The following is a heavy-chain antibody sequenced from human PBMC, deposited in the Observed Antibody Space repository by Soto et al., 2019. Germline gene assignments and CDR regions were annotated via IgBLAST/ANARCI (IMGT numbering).Heavy chain of an antibody. D-gene: IGHD4-17*01. CDR2: IIPIFGTA. Sequence: QVQLVQSGAEVKKPGSSVKVSCKASGGTFSSYAISWVRQAPGQGLEWMGGIIPIFGTANYAQKFQGRVTITADESTSTADMELGSLRSEDTAVYYCARVDYGGNSSSSVYWGQGTLVTVSS. CDR3: ARVDYGGNSSSSVY. CDR1: GGTFSSYA. J-gene: IGHJ4*02. V-gene: IGHV1-69*12.